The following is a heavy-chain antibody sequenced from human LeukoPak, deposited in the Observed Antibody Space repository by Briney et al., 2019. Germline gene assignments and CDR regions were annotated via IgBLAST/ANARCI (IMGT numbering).Heavy chain of an antibody. Sequence: LTGGSLRLSCAASGFTFSSYAMSWVRQAPGKGLEWVSAISGSGGSTYYADSVKGRFTISRDNAKNTLYLQMNSLRAEDTALYYCANHLPDYGDYFYWYFDLWGRGTLVTVSS. CDR1: GFTFSSYA. V-gene: IGHV3-23*01. CDR3: ANHLPDYGDYFYWYFDL. CDR2: ISGSGGST. J-gene: IGHJ2*01. D-gene: IGHD4-17*01.